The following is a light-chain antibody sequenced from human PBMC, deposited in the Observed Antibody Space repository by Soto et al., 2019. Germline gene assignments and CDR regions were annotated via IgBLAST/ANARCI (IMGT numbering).Light chain of an antibody. Sequence: DIQMTPSPSTLSASVGDRVTITCRASQSVTNWLAWYQQKPGKAPNLLIYDASRLQSGIPSRCSGSGSGTEFTLTISSLQPDDFATYYCQQYTTYPYTLGQGTKLEIK. CDR3: QQYTTYPYT. CDR1: QSVTNW. J-gene: IGKJ2*01. CDR2: DAS. V-gene: IGKV1-5*01.